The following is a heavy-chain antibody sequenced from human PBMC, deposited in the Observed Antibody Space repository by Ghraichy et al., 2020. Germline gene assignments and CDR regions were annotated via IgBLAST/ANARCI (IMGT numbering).Heavy chain of an antibody. Sequence: SGPTLVKPTQTLTLTCTFSGFSLSTSGVGVGWIRQPPGKALEWLALIYWDDDKRYSPSLKSRLTITKDTSKNQVVLTMTNMDPVDTATYYCAHLNLEYSSPYYYYYMDVWGKGTTVTVSS. V-gene: IGHV2-5*02. CDR3: AHLNLEYSSPYYYYYMDV. J-gene: IGHJ6*03. CDR2: IYWDDDK. D-gene: IGHD6-13*01. CDR1: GFSLSTSGVG.